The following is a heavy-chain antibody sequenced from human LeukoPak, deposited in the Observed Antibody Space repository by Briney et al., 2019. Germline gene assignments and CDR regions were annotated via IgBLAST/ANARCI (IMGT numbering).Heavy chain of an antibody. J-gene: IGHJ4*02. Sequence: AXXKVSCKVSGYTLTELSMHWVRQAPGKGLEWMGGFDPEDGETIYAQKFQGRVTMTEDTSTDTAYMELSSLRSEDTAVYYCATDLGGYISGGYWGQGTLVTVSS. D-gene: IGHD3-22*01. CDR2: FDPEDGET. V-gene: IGHV1-24*01. CDR1: GYTLTELS. CDR3: ATDLGGYISGGY.